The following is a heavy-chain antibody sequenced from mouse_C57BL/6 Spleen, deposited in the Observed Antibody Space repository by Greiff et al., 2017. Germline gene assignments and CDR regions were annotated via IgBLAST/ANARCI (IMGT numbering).Heavy chain of an antibody. CDR3: ARRGGYDYDVDY. CDR1: GYTFTSYW. J-gene: IGHJ2*01. Sequence: QVQLQQPGAELVKPGASVKLSCKASGYTFTSYWMQWVKQRPGQGLEWIGEIDPSDSYTNYNQKFKGKATLTVDTSSSTAYMQLSSLTSEDSAVYYCARRGGYDYDVDYWGQCTTLTVSS. D-gene: IGHD2-4*01. V-gene: IGHV1-50*01. CDR2: IDPSDSYT.